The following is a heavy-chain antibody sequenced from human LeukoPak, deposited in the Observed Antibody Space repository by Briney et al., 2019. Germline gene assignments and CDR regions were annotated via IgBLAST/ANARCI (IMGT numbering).Heavy chain of an antibody. D-gene: IGHD1/OR15-1a*01. V-gene: IGHV3-23*01. CDR3: AKGMVRNNY. J-gene: IGHJ4*02. Sequence: GGSLRLSCAASGFTFTCYAMSWVRQAPGRGLEWVSGISGSGGSTYYADSVKGRFTISRDNSKNTLYLQMNSLRAEDTAVYYCAKGMVRNNYWGQGTLVTVSS. CDR2: ISGSGGST. CDR1: GFTFTCYA.